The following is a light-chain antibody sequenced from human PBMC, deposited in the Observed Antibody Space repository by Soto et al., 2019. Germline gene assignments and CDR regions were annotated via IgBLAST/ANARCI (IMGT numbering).Light chain of an antibody. CDR2: EVT. CDR1: SSDVGGYNY. V-gene: IGLV2-14*01. Sequence: QLVLTQPASVSGSPGQSITISCTGTSSDVGGYNYVSWFQQHPGKAPKLMIYEVTNRPSGVSNRFSGSKSGNTASLTISGLQADDETDYNCSSYTSSSTLVFGGGTKVTVL. CDR3: SSYTSSSTLV. J-gene: IGLJ2*01.